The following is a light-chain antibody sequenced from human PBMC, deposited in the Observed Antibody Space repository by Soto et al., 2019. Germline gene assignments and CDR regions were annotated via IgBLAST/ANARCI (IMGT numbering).Light chain of an antibody. CDR1: SSDVGSYNL. Sequence: SVLTQPASVSGSPGQSITISCTGTSSDVGSYNLVSWYQEHPGKAPKLMMYEVNKRPSGVSDRFSGSKSGNTASLTISGLQAEDEADYYCCTYAGSSTHYVFGTGTKLTVL. J-gene: IGLJ1*01. CDR2: EVN. V-gene: IGLV2-23*02. CDR3: CTYAGSSTHYV.